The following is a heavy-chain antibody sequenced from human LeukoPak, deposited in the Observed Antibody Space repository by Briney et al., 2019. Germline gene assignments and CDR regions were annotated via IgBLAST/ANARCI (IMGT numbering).Heavy chain of an antibody. V-gene: IGHV3-48*03. D-gene: IGHD6-19*01. CDR1: GFTFSSYE. Sequence: GGSLRLSCAASGFTFSSYEMNWVRQAPGKGLEWVSYISSSGSTIYYADSVKGRFTISSDNTKNSMYLQMNSLSAVDTAVYYCARSKYSSGLYPCVSFDYWGQGTLVTVSS. CDR3: ARSKYSSGLYPCVSFDY. J-gene: IGHJ4*02. CDR2: ISSSGSTI.